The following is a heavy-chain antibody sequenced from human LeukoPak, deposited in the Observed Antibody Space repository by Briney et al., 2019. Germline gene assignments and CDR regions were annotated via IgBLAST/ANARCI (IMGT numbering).Heavy chain of an antibody. Sequence: SETLSLTCAVYGGSFSGYYWSWIRQPPGKGLEWIGEINHSGSTNYNPSLKSRVTISADTSKNQFSLKLSSVTAADTAVYYCARINFIAAAGTYYFDYWGQGTLVTVSS. J-gene: IGHJ4*02. CDR2: INHSGST. CDR3: ARINFIAAAGTYYFDY. V-gene: IGHV4-34*01. D-gene: IGHD6-13*01. CDR1: GGSFSGYY.